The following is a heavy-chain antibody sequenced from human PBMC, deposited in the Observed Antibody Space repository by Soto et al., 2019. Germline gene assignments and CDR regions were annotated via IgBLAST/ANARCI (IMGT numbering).Heavy chain of an antibody. CDR1: GYTFTGYY. CDR2: INPNSGGT. D-gene: IGHD2-8*01. V-gene: IGHV1-2*04. Sequence: QVQLVQSGAEVKKPGASVKVSCKASGYTFTGYYMHWVRQAPGQGLEWMGWINPNSGGTNYAQKFQGWLTMTRDTSISNAYMELSRLRSDDTAVYYCARDSVLMVYAPYYYYYGMDVWGQGTTVTVSS. J-gene: IGHJ6*02. CDR3: ARDSVLMVYAPYYYYYGMDV.